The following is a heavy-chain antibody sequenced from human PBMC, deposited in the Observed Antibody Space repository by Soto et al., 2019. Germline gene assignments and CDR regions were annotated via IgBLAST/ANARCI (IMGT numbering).Heavy chain of an antibody. J-gene: IGHJ1*01. CDR2: ISYDGSNI. V-gene: IGHV3-30-3*01. Sequence: GGSLRLSCAASGFTFSSYAMHWVRQAPGKGLEWVAVISYDGSNIYYADSVKGRFTISRDNSKNTLYLQMNSLRAEDTAVYYCAKDLYGGNLIGYFQHWGQGALVTVSS. CDR1: GFTFSSYA. CDR3: AKDLYGGNLIGYFQH. D-gene: IGHD4-17*01.